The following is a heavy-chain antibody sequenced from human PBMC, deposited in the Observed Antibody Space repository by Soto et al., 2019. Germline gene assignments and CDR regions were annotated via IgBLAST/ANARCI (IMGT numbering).Heavy chain of an antibody. J-gene: IGHJ4*01. CDR3: TTDSYSSMVLDRFDY. Sequence: PGGALRLSCAGSGFPLSNAWRNLFRHVPGKGVEWGGRIKRRALGGATDFGAPGRGRFAIIRDDSRNVAYMQMNSLHTEDTAVYYCTTDSYSSMVLDRFDYWGHGSLVTVSS. CDR1: GFPLSNAW. D-gene: IGHD2-8*02. CDR2: IKRRALGGAT. V-gene: IGHV3-15*07.